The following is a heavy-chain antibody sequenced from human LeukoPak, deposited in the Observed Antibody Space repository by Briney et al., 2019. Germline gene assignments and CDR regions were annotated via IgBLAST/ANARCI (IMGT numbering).Heavy chain of an antibody. CDR3: ARGDGSGRYCIEY. D-gene: IGHD3-10*01. CDR1: GYTFTDYF. J-gene: IGHJ4*02. V-gene: IGHV1-2*02. CDR2: INPNSGGT. Sequence: ASVKVSCKASGYTFTDYFMHWVRQAPGQGLEWMGWINPNSGGTHYAQRFQGRVTMTRDTSISTVYMELSRLTSDDTAVYYCARGDGSGRYCIEYWGQGTLVAVAS.